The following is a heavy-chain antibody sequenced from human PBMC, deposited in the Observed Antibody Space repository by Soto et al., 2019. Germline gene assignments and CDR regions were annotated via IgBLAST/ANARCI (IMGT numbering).Heavy chain of an antibody. J-gene: IGHJ4*02. D-gene: IGHD4-17*01. V-gene: IGHV1-18*01. CDR2: ISAYNGNT. CDR1: GYTFTTYG. CDR3: ARDDYGDFGFDY. Sequence: ASVKVSCKASGYTFTTYGISWVRQAPGQGLEWMGWISAYNGNTNYAQKLQGRVTITADKSTSTAYMELSSLRSEDTAVYYCARDDYGDFGFDYWGQGTLVTVSS.